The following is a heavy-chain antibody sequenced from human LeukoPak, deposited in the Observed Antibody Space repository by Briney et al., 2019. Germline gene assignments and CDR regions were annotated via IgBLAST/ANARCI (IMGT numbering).Heavy chain of an antibody. J-gene: IGHJ6*02. CDR1: GFTFSSYA. D-gene: IGHD3-3*01. CDR3: ARHFGVVTKGVYYYYYGMDV. CDR2: ISSNGGST. V-gene: IGHV3-64D*09. Sequence: GGSLRLSCSASGFTFSSYAMHWVRQAPGKGLEYVSGISSNGGSTYFADSVKGRFTISRDNSKNTLYLQMSSLRAEDTAVYYCARHFGVVTKGVYYYYYGMDVWGQGTTVTVSS.